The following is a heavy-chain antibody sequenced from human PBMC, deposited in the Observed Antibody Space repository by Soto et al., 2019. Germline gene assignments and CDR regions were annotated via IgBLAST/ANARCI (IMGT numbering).Heavy chain of an antibody. V-gene: IGHV3-7*02. CDR3: GSVDWYGCSK. CDR1: EFPLTIYW. Sequence: PGGPLRLSCAASEFPLTIYWMRGVRKFPGKGLEWVASINQDGSETYYVDSVKDRFTLSRDNAKNSESLQMNSLRAENTSPYYCGSVDWYGCSKWGLGSPVSGSS. D-gene: IGHD2-2*01. J-gene: IGHJ4*02. CDR2: INQDGSET.